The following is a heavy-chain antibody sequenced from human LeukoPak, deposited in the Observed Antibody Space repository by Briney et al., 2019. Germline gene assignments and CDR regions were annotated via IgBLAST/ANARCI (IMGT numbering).Heavy chain of an antibody. D-gene: IGHD6-13*01. J-gene: IGHJ4*03. CDR2: IYDSGST. CDR1: GGSISSYY. V-gene: IGHV4-59*08. Sequence: SETLSLTCTVSGGSISSYYWSWIRQSPGKGLEWIGYIYDSGSTNYNPSLKSRVTISIDTSKNQFSLKLTSVTAADTAVYYCARRYSSSWYFDYWGQGTMVTVSS. CDR3: ARRYSSSWYFDY.